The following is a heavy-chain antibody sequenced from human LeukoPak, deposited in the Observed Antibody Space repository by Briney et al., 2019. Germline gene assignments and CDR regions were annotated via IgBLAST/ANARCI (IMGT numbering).Heavy chain of an antibody. D-gene: IGHD6-13*01. Sequence: GESLKISCNGPGYSFTSYWIGWVRQKPGKGLEWMGINYPGYSDTRYSPSFQRQVPISSDKSIGTAYVQWRSLKASDTAMYYCARRAGYSSSWYYFDYWGQGTLVTVSS. CDR2: NYPGYSDT. V-gene: IGHV5-51*01. CDR3: ARRAGYSSSWYYFDY. CDR1: GYSFTSYW. J-gene: IGHJ4*02.